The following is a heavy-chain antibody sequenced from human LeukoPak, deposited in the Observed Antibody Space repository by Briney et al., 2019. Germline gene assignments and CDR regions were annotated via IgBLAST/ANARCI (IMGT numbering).Heavy chain of an antibody. Sequence: SETLSLTCTVSGGSLSSGDYYWTWIRQPPGKGLEWIEYIYYSGNTHYNPSLKSRVSISVDTAKNQFSLNLSSVTAADTAVYYCARDQNKYDSSGYYYYQYGMDVWGQGTTVTVSS. CDR2: IYYSGNT. V-gene: IGHV4-30-4*01. J-gene: IGHJ6*02. D-gene: IGHD3-22*01. CDR1: GGSLSSGDYY. CDR3: ARDQNKYDSSGYYYYQYGMDV.